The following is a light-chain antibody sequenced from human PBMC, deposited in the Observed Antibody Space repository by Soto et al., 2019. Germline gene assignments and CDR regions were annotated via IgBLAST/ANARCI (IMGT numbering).Light chain of an antibody. CDR2: NVY. V-gene: IGLV2-14*02. J-gene: IGLJ1*01. CDR1: SGFVGSFSL. CDR3: SAYTVSRTYV. Sequence: QSVLAQPASVSGSPGQSITISCTGTSGFVGSFSLVSWYQQHPGKAPKLMIYNVYDRPSGISYRFSGSKSGTTASLTISGLQGEDEADYYCSAYTVSRTYVFGTGTKVTVL.